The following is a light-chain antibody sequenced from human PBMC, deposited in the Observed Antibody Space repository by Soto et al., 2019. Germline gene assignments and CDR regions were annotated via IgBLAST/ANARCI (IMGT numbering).Light chain of an antibody. CDR2: DVS. V-gene: IGLV2-14*01. CDR1: SSDVGGYNY. Sequence: SVLTQPASVSGSPGQLITFSCTGTSSDVGGYNYVSWYQQHPGKAPKLMIYDVSNRPSGVSNRFSGSKSGNTASLTISGLQAEDEADYYCSSYTSSSTLVFGTGTKVTVL. J-gene: IGLJ1*01. CDR3: SSYTSSSTLV.